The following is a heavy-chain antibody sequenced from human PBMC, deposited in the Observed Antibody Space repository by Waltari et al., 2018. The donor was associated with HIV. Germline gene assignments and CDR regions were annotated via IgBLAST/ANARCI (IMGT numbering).Heavy chain of an antibody. CDR1: VFTFSNHG. Sequence: QVQLVESGGGVVPPGRSLRLSCAASVFTFSNHGMHWLRQAPGKGLEWVAVLSYDGSDKYYEDSVRGRFTISRDNSKNTLYLQMNNLRAEDTAVYFCARRGVLTYYYTMDVWGQGTTVTVSS. D-gene: IGHD3-10*01. CDR3: ARRGVLTYYYTMDV. V-gene: IGHV3-33*05. CDR2: LSYDGSDK. J-gene: IGHJ6*02.